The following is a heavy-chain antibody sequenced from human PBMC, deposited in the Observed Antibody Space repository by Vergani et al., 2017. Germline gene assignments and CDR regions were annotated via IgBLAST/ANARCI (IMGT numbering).Heavy chain of an antibody. CDR3: ARDRKPTTVTTYPAKYYFDY. CDR2: IIPIFGTA. J-gene: IGHJ4*02. D-gene: IGHD4-11*01. V-gene: IGHV1-69*01. CDR1: GGTFSSYA. Sequence: QVQLVQSGAEVKKPGSSVKVSCKASGGTFSSYAISWVRQAPGQGLEWMGGIIPIFGTAKYAQKFQGSVTITADESTTTAYRELCSLRSEDTAVYYCARDRKPTTVTTYPAKYYFDYWGQGTLVTVSS.